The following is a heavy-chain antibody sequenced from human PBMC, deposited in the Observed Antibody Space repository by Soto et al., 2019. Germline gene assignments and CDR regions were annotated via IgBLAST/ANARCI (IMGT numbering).Heavy chain of an antibody. Sequence: QITLKESGPTLVKPTQTLTLTCTFSGFSLSTYGMGMGWIRQPPGKAPEWLSVIYWDDDKRYSPSLKSRLTIPTDTSKSQVVLTMTDVDPVDTATYYCAHVFCRSINHYFDYWGQGSLVTVSS. CDR1: GFSLSTYGMG. CDR3: AHVFCRSINHYFDY. D-gene: IGHD6-13*01. CDR2: IYWDDDK. J-gene: IGHJ4*02. V-gene: IGHV2-5*02.